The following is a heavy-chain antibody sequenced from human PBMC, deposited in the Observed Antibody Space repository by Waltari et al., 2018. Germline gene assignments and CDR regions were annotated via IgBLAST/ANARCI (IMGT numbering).Heavy chain of an antibody. D-gene: IGHD3-3*01. V-gene: IGHV1-8*03. CDR3: ARTRFLEWSYGMDV. Sequence: QVQLVQSGAEVKKPGDSVKVSCKASGYTFTSYDNNWVRQATGQGLEWMGWMNPNSGNTGYAQKFQGRVTITRNTSISTAYMELSSLRSEDTAVYYCARTRFLEWSYGMDVWGQGTTVTVSS. J-gene: IGHJ6*02. CDR2: MNPNSGNT. CDR1: GYTFTSYD.